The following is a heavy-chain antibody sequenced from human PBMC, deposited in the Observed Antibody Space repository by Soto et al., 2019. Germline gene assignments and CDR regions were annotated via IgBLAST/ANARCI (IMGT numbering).Heavy chain of an antibody. CDR1: GFSISNYW. V-gene: IGHV3-7*05. Sequence: EVQLVESGGGLVQSGGSLRLSCAATGFSISNYWMSWVRQGPGKGPEWVANIKQDASEKYYVDSVKGRFTISRDNAENSLYLQMPSLRAEDTAVYHCARSLSAIPGESWGQGTLVTVSS. CDR2: IKQDASEK. J-gene: IGHJ5*02. CDR3: ARSLSAIPGES. D-gene: IGHD2-21*01.